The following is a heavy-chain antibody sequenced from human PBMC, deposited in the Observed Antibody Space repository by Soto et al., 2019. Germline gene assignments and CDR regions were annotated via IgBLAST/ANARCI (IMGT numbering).Heavy chain of an antibody. CDR2: ISSSSSYI. CDR1: GFTFSSYS. J-gene: IGHJ3*02. Sequence: VGSLRLSCAASGFTFSSYSMNWVRQAPGKGLEWVSSISSSSSYIYYADSVKGRFTISRDNAKNSLYLQMNSLRAEDTAVYYCARGHIVVVPAAPRAFDIWGQGTMVTVSS. D-gene: IGHD2-2*01. V-gene: IGHV3-21*01. CDR3: ARGHIVVVPAAPRAFDI.